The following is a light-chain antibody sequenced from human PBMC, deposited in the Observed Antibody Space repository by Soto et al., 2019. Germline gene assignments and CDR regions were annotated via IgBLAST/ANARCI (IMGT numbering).Light chain of an antibody. CDR3: QQYNNTPRT. V-gene: IGKV3-15*01. J-gene: IGKJ1*01. Sequence: MSQSPATLSVYPGERATLSCRASQSVSSYLAWYQQKPGQAPRLLIYGASTRATGIPARFSGSGSGTQFTLTISSLQSEDFAAYSCQQYNNTPRTFGQGTNVDIK. CDR2: GAS. CDR1: QSVSSY.